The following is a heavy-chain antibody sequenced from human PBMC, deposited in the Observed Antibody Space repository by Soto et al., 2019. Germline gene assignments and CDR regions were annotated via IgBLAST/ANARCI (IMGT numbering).Heavy chain of an antibody. CDR1: GFTFTGHY. J-gene: IGHJ4*02. V-gene: IGHV1-2*02. D-gene: IGHD1-26*01. Sequence: ASVKVSCKASGFTFTGHYIHWVRQAPEQGPEWMGEIGPESGATRYAQKFQGRVTMSRDTSITTVYMELKNLSPDDTAVYYCGRGRSGQIVVFYWGQGTPVTVSS. CDR3: GRGRSGQIVVFY. CDR2: IGPESGAT.